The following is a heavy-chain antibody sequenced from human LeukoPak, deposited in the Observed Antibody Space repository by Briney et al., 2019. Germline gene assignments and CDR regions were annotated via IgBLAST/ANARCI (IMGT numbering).Heavy chain of an antibody. D-gene: IGHD5-24*01. CDR3: VRDKDGYNF. Sequence: PGGSLRLSCAASRFTFNSYFMHWVRHAPGKGLVWVSRIDTDGKSTTYADSVKGRFTISRDNAKNMLYLQMNSLRAEDTAVYYCVRDKDGYNFWGQGTLVSVSS. V-gene: IGHV3-74*01. J-gene: IGHJ4*02. CDR2: IDTDGKST. CDR1: RFTFNSYF.